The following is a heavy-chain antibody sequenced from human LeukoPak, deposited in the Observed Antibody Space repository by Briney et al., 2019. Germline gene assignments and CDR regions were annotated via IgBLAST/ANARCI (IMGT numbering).Heavy chain of an antibody. CDR3: ARDRGGYTYSHDY. CDR2: INTDGSTR. J-gene: IGHJ4*02. Sequence: GGSLRLSCSASGFNFSSYWMHWVRQAPGKGLEWVSRINTDGSTRNYADSVKGRFTISRDNAKNTLFLQMNSLRAEDTAVYYCARDRGGYTYSHDYWGQGTLVTVSS. CDR1: GFNFSSYW. D-gene: IGHD5-18*01. V-gene: IGHV3-74*01.